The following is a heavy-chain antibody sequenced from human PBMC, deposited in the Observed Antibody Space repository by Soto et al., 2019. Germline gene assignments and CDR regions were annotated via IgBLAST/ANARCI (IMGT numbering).Heavy chain of an antibody. Sequence: QVQLVQSGAEVKKPGSSVKVSCKASGGTFSSYAISWVRQAPGQGLEWMGGIIPIFGRANYAQKFQGRVTIPADEATSTAYMELSGVRSEDTAVYYCAREGQRIAAAGKNWCGPWGQGTLVPVSS. J-gene: IGHJ5*02. CDR3: AREGQRIAAAGKNWCGP. D-gene: IGHD6-13*01. V-gene: IGHV1-69*01. CDR2: IIPIFGRA. CDR1: GGTFSSYA.